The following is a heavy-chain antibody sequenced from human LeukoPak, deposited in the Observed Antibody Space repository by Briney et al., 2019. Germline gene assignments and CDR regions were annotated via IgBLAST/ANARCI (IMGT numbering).Heavy chain of an antibody. D-gene: IGHD3-22*01. J-gene: IGHJ4*02. CDR3: ARGPRFAIRLIVVVTKGHFDY. V-gene: IGHV3-30*03. Sequence: GGSLRLSCAASGFSFSDYNMHWVRQAPGRGLEWVAAISYDGNNKYYADSVKGRFTISRDNSKNTLYLQMNSLRAEDTAVYYCARGPRFAIRLIVVVTKGHFDYWGQGTLVTVSS. CDR2: ISYDGNNK. CDR1: GFSFSDYN.